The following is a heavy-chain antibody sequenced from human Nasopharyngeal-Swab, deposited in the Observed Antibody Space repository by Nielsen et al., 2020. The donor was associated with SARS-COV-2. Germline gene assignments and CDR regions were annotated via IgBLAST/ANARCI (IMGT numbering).Heavy chain of an antibody. J-gene: IGHJ3*02. CDR3: ASSLGTGYSSGRYWDAHAFDI. D-gene: IGHD6-19*01. CDR1: GGSISSYY. CDR2: IYYSGST. V-gene: IGHV4-59*01. Sequence: SETLSLTCTVSGGSISSYYWSWIRQPPGKGLEWIGYIYYSGSTNYNPSLKSRVTISVDTSKNQFSLKLSSVTAADTAVYYCASSLGTGYSSGRYWDAHAFDIWGQGTMVTVSS.